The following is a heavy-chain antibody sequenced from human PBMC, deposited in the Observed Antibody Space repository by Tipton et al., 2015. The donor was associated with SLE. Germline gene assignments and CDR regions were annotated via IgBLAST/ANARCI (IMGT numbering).Heavy chain of an antibody. J-gene: IGHJ3*02. V-gene: IGHV4-59*08. CDR3: ASLGGGRFVGSLDI. CDR1: GGSISPYY. CDR2: IYYSGST. Sequence: LRLSCSVSGGSISPYYWSWIRQPPGKGLEWIGYIYYSGSTHYNPSLKSRVTISVDTSKNQFSLKLTSVTATDTAVYYCASLGGGRFVGSLDIWGQGTNVTVSS. D-gene: IGHD1-26*01.